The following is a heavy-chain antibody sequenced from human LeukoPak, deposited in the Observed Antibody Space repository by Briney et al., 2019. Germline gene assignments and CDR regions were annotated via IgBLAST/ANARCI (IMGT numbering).Heavy chain of an antibody. CDR2: INPNSGGT. V-gene: IGHV1-2*02. CDR1: GYTFTGYY. Sequence: ASVKVSCKASGYTFTGYYIHWVRQAPGQGLERMGWINPNSGGTNYAQKFQGRVTMTRDTSISTAYMELSRLRSDDTAVYYCARVLQGDYGGNSELDYWGQGTLVTVSS. D-gene: IGHD4-23*01. CDR3: ARVLQGDYGGNSELDY. J-gene: IGHJ4*02.